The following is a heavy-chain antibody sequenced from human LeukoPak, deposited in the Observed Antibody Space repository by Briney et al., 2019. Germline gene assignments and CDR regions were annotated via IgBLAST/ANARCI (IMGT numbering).Heavy chain of an antibody. V-gene: IGHV4-34*01. CDR2: INHSGST. CDR3: ARGPPNCSGGSCYSSYYYYGMDV. Sequence: SETLSLTCAVYGGSFSGYYWSWIRQPPGKGLEWIGEINHSGSTNYNPSLKSRVTISVDASKNQFSLKLSSVTAADTAVYYCARGPPNCSGGSCYSSYYYYGMDVWGQGTTVTVSS. CDR1: GGSFSGYY. J-gene: IGHJ6*02. D-gene: IGHD2-15*01.